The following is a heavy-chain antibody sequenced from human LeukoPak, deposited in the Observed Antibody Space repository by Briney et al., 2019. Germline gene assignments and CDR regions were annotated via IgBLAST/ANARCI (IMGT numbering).Heavy chain of an antibody. J-gene: IGHJ4*02. CDR3: ARGPRRDYGGDFDY. V-gene: IGHV3-30*04. CDR2: ISYDGSNK. D-gene: IGHD4-23*01. Sequence: GRSLRLSCAASGFTFSSYAMHWVRQAPGKGLEWVAVISYDGSNKYYADSVKGRFTISRDNSKNTLYLQMNSLRAEDTAVYYCARGPRRDYGGDFDYWGQGTLVTVSS. CDR1: GFTFSSYA.